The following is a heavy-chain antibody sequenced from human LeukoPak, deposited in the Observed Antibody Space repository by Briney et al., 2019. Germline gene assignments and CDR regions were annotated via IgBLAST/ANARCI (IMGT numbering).Heavy chain of an antibody. V-gene: IGHV3-66*01. J-gene: IGHJ6*04. CDR3: AELGITMIGGV. Sequence: PGGSLRLSCAASGFTVSSNYMSWVRQAPGKGLEWVSFIYSGGSTHYADSVKGRFTISRDNAKNSLYLQMNSLRAEDTAVYYCAELGITMIGGVWGKGTTVTISS. D-gene: IGHD3-10*02. CDR2: IYSGGST. CDR1: GFTVSSNY.